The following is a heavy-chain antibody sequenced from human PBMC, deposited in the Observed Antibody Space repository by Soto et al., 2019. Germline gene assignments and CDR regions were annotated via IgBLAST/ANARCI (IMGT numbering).Heavy chain of an antibody. CDR1: GGSVSSGSYH. CDR3: ARDTAAVAGLDY. Sequence: QVQLQESGPGLVKPSETLSLTCTVSGGSVSSGSYHWSWIRQSPGKGPEWMGYIYYSGNTNSNPSLKSRVTISVDTSKNQFSLKLRSVTAADTAVYYCARDTAAVAGLDYWGQGILVTVSS. D-gene: IGHD6-19*01. V-gene: IGHV4-61*01. J-gene: IGHJ4*02. CDR2: IYYSGNT.